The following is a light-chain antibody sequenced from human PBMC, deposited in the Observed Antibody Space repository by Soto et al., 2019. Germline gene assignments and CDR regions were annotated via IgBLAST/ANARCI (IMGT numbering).Light chain of an antibody. V-gene: IGLV1-44*01. Sequence: QSVLTQPPSASGTPRQRVTISCSGSSSNIGSNAVNWYQQFPGTAPKLLIYSNNQRPSGVPDRFSGSKSGTSASLAISGLQSEDEADYYCAAWDDSLKGVFGGGTKLTVL. CDR3: AAWDDSLKGV. CDR1: SSNIGSNA. J-gene: IGLJ2*01. CDR2: SNN.